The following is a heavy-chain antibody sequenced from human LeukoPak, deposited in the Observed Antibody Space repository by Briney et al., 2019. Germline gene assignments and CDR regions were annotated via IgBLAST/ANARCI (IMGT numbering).Heavy chain of an antibody. CDR3: ARDGSYGGYGDH. Sequence: GGSLRLSCAASGFTFSSYSMNWVRQAPGKGLEWVSYITGHSSTIYYADSVKGRFTISRDNAKNSVYLQMNSLRAEDTAVYYCARDGSYGGYGDHWGQGTLVTVSS. J-gene: IGHJ4*02. V-gene: IGHV3-48*01. CDR2: ITGHSSTI. D-gene: IGHD5-12*01. CDR1: GFTFSSYS.